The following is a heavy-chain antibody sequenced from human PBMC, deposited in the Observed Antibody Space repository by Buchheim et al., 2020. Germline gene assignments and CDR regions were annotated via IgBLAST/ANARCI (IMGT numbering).Heavy chain of an antibody. D-gene: IGHD2-21*01. CDR3: ARTDCGTTHCKHLQY. V-gene: IGHV3-30*03. J-gene: IGHJ4*02. CDR2: ISDDGTNN. Sequence: QVQLVESGGGVVQPGRSLRLSCAASGFTFSTYAMHWVRQAPGKGLEWLAVISDDGTNNYYTDPVKGRFTISRDNSKNTVYLQVDSLTTEDTAAYYCARTDCGTTHCKHLQYWGLGTL. CDR1: GFTFSTYA.